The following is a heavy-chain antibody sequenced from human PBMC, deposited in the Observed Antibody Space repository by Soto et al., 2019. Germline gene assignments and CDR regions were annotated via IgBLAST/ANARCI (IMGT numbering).Heavy chain of an antibody. V-gene: IGHV1-18*01. CDR2: TSAYNGNT. CDR3: ARAPYSSGRAYNWFDP. D-gene: IGHD6-19*01. J-gene: IGHJ5*02. Sequence: ASVKVSCKASGYTFTSYGISWVRQAPGQGLEWMGWTSAYNGNTNYAQKLQGRVTMTTDTSTSTAYMELRSLRSDDTAVYYCARAPYSSGRAYNWFDPWGQGTLVTVSS. CDR1: GYTFTSYG.